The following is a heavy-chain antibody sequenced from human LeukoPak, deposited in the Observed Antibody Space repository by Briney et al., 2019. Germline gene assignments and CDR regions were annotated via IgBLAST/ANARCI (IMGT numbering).Heavy chain of an antibody. CDR2: INPSGGST. D-gene: IGHD1-7*01. J-gene: IGHJ4*02. V-gene: IGHV1-46*01. CDR1: GYTFTSYY. CDR3: ARDRTGTTSGYLDY. Sequence: GASVKVSCKASGYTFTSYYMHWVRQAPGQGLEWMGIINPSGGSTSYAQKFQGRVTMTRDTSKNQFSLKLSSVTAADTAVYYCARDRTGTTSGYLDYWGQGALVTVSS.